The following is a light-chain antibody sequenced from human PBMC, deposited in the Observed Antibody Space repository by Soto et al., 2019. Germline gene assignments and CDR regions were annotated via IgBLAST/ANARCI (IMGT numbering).Light chain of an antibody. Sequence: SYELTQPPSVSVSPGQTASITCSGDKLGDKYACWYQQKPGQSPVLVIYQDSKRPSGIPERFSGSNSGNTATLTISGTQAMDEADYYCQAWDSFTPVFGGGTNVTVL. V-gene: IGLV3-1*01. CDR1: KLGDKY. CDR3: QAWDSFTPV. J-gene: IGLJ2*01. CDR2: QDS.